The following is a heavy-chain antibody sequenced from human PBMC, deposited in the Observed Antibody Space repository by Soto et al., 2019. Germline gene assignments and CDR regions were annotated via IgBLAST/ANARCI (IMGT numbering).Heavy chain of an antibody. Sequence: GGSLRLSCAASGFTFSSYWMSWVRQAPGKGLEWVANIKQDGSEKYYVDSVKGRFTISRDNAKNSLYLQMNSLRAEDTAVYYCAYRVVPAAINYMDFWGKGTTVTVSS. CDR2: IKQDGSEK. J-gene: IGHJ6*03. CDR1: GFTFSSYW. V-gene: IGHV3-7*03. CDR3: AYRVVPAAINYMDF. D-gene: IGHD2-2*01.